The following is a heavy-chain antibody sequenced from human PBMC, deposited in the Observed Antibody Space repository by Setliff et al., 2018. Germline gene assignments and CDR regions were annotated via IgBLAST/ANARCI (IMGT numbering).Heavy chain of an antibody. CDR3: AREDYDSSGYYMDY. Sequence: SETLSLTCNVSGASISAYYWSWFRQPPGKGLEWIGGMNARGLTEYSPPLKRRVATSLDTSKNTASLKLTSVTAGDTAAYSCAREDYDSSGYYMDYWGQGTLVTVSS. V-gene: IGHV4-4*07. D-gene: IGHD3-22*01. CDR2: MNARGLT. J-gene: IGHJ4*02. CDR1: GASISAYY.